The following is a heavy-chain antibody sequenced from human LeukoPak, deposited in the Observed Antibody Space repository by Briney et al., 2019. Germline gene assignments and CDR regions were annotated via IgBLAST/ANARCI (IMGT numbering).Heavy chain of an antibody. CDR2: IYYTRST. CDR1: GGSVSSGSYY. D-gene: IGHD3-22*01. V-gene: IGHV4-39*01. Sequence: PSETLSLTCTVSGGSVSSGSYYWSWIRQPPGKGLEWIGSIYYTRSTYYNPSLKSRVTISVDTSKNQFSLKLTSVTAADTAVYYCARGVTMIVVVTHDWYFDLWGRGTLVTVSS. J-gene: IGHJ2*01. CDR3: ARGVTMIVVVTHDWYFDL.